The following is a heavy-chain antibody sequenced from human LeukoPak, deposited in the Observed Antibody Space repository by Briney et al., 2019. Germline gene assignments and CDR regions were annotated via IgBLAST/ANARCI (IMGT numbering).Heavy chain of an antibody. V-gene: IGHV3-23*01. CDR2: ISGSGGST. Sequence: QSGGSLRLSCAASGFTFSSYAMSWVRQAPGKGLEWVSAISGSGGSTYYADSVKGRFTISRDNSKNTLYLQMNSLRAEDTAVYYCAKAIWGEYGVTDYWGQGTLVTVSS. CDR1: GFTFSSYA. J-gene: IGHJ4*02. CDR3: AKAIWGEYGVTDY. D-gene: IGHD4-17*01.